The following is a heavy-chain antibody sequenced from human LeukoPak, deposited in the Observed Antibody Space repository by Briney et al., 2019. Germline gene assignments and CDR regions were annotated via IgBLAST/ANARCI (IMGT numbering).Heavy chain of an antibody. V-gene: IGHV3-21*01. CDR3: AREDVVVVPATIRYFHGMDV. CDR1: GFTFSNYS. CDR2: ISSRGTYI. D-gene: IGHD2-2*01. Sequence: GGSLRLSCAASGFTFSNYSMNWVRQAPGRGLEWVSSISSRGTYIFYADSVRGRFTISRDNAKNSLNLQMSSLRAEDTAVYYCAREDVVVVPATIRYFHGMDVWGQGTTVTVSS. J-gene: IGHJ6*02.